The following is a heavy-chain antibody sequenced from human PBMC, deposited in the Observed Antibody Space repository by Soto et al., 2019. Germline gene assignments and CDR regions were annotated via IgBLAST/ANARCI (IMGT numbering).Heavy chain of an antibody. CDR2: ISDTGTT. CDR3: ASVVHSGDFEDF. D-gene: IGHD4-17*01. CDR1: GDSFNSGAYY. Sequence: QVQLQESGPRLLKPSQTLSLTCTVSGDSFNSGAYYWIWLRQHPANGLDWIASISDTGTTFYTPSLRSRLTLSIDASKCQFSLTRPSMTAADTSVYYSASVVHSGDFEDFWGQGTLVTVSS. V-gene: IGHV4-31*03. J-gene: IGHJ4*01.